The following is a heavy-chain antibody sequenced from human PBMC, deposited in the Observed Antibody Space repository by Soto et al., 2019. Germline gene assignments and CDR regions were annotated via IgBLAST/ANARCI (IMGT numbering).Heavy chain of an antibody. CDR1: GGTFGNSA. D-gene: IGHD3-3*01. CDR2: IVPMFGTA. J-gene: IGHJ5*02. Sequence: QVQLVQSGAEVKKPGSSVNVSCKTSGGTFGNSAVTWVRQAPGQGLEWLGGIVPMFGTANYAQKFQGRVTITAEEPTITAYIELSGLNTDDTAVYYCARDGDPQSASWSGPLGGGRFDPWGQGTLVTVS. V-gene: IGHV1-69*12. CDR3: ARDGDPQSASWSGPLGGGRFDP.